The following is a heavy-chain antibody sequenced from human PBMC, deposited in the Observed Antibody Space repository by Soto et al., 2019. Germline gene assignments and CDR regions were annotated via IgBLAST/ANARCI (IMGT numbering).Heavy chain of an antibody. CDR1: GYTFTSYG. D-gene: IGHD3-9*01. CDR2: INPSGGST. V-gene: IGHV1-46*03. J-gene: IGHJ6*02. Sequence: GASVKVSCKASGYTFTSYGISWVRQAPGQGLEWMGIINPSGGSTSYAQKFQGRVTMTRDTSTSTVYMELSSLRSEDTAVYYCASNGDILTASGYYGMDVWGQGTTVTVSS. CDR3: ASNGDILTASGYYGMDV.